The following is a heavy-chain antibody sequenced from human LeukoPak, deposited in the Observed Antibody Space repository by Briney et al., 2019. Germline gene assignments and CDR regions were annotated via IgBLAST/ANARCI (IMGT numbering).Heavy chain of an antibody. D-gene: IGHD6-19*01. J-gene: IGHJ4*02. CDR2: IGSSGNTI. V-gene: IGHV3-11*01. Sequence: PGGSLRLSCAASGFTFSDYYMSWIRQAPGKGLEWVSYIGSSGNTIYYADSVKGRFTISRDNAKNSLFLQMNSLRADDTAVYYCVRAGRTAMAATSWGQGTLVTVSS. CDR1: GFTFSDYY. CDR3: VRAGRTAMAATS.